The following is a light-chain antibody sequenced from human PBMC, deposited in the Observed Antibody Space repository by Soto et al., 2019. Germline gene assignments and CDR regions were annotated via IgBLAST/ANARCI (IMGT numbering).Light chain of an antibody. V-gene: IGLV1-47*01. J-gene: IGLJ7*01. CDR3: AAWDDSLSGAV. CDR1: SSNIGSNY. CDR2: RNN. Sequence: QPVLTQPPSASGTPGQRVTISCSGSSSNIGSNYVYWYQQLPGTAPKLLIYRNNQRLSGVPDRFSGSKSGTSASLAISGLRSEDEAEYYCAAWDDSLSGAVFGGGTQLTVL.